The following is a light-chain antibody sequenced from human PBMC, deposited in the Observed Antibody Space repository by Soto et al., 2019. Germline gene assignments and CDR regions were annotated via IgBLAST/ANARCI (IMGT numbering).Light chain of an antibody. V-gene: IGKV3-15*01. J-gene: IGKJ4*01. CDR3: QQYNNWPRAT. CDR2: RTS. CDR1: QGIGDT. Sequence: EIVLTQSPATLSVSPGEGVTLSCRASQGIGDTLAWYQQKPGQAPRLLMFRTSSRATGFPARFSGSGSGTEFNLTISSLQSEDFGVYYCQQYNNWPRATFGGGTKVDIK.